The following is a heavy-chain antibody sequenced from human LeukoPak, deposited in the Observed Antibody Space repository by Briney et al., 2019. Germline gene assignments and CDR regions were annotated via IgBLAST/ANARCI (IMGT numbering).Heavy chain of an antibody. CDR2: INPNSGGT. CDR3: AAHCSSTSCSDDY. J-gene: IGHJ4*02. Sequence: ASVKVSCKASGYTLTGYYMHWVRQAPGQGLEWMGWINPNSGGTNYAQKFQGRVTMTRDTSISTAYMELSRLRSDDTAVYYCAAHCSSTSCSDDYWGQGTLVTVSS. CDR1: GYTLTGYY. D-gene: IGHD2-2*01. V-gene: IGHV1-2*02.